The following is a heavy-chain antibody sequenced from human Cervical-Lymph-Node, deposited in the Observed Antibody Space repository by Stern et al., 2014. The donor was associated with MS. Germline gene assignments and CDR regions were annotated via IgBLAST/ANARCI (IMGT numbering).Heavy chain of an antibody. D-gene: IGHD6-6*01. CDR1: GFTFSSYS. CDR2: ISSSSSTI. CDR3: ARGASIAARPYDY. J-gene: IGHJ4*02. Sequence: EDQLVESGGGVVQPGRSLRLTCTVSGFTFSSYSMNWVRQAPGKGLEWVSYISSSSSTIYYADSVKGRFTISRDNAKNSLYLQMNSLRDEDTAVYYCARGASIAARPYDYWGQGTLVTVSS. V-gene: IGHV3-48*02.